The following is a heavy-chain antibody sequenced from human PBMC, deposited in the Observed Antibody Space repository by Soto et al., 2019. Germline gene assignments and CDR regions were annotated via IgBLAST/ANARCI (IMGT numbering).Heavy chain of an antibody. Sequence: ASVKVSCKASGYTFTGYYMHWVRQAPGQGLEWMGWINPNSGGTNYAQKFQGWVTMTRDTSISTAYMELSRLRSDDTAVYYCARDNDYGDSQRAFDIWGQGTMVTVSS. CDR1: GYTFTGYY. J-gene: IGHJ3*02. CDR3: ARDNDYGDSQRAFDI. D-gene: IGHD4-17*01. V-gene: IGHV1-2*04. CDR2: INPNSGGT.